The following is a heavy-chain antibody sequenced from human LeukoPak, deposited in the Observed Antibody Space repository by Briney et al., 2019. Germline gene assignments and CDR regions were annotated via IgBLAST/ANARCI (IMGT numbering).Heavy chain of an antibody. V-gene: IGHV1-18*01. J-gene: IGHJ3*02. CDR3: ARGGAPRRGVFVVVPAATPSADAFDI. D-gene: IGHD2-2*01. CDR2: ISAYNGNT. CDR1: GYTFTSYG. Sequence: ASVKVSCEASGYTFTSYGISWVRQAPGQGLEWMGWISAYNGNTNYAQKLQGRVTMTTDTSTSTAYMELRSLRSDDTAVYYCARGGAPRRGVFVVVPAATPSADAFDIWGQGTMVTVSS.